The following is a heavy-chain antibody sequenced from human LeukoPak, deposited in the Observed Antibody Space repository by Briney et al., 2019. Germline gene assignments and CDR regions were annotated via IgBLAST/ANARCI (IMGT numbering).Heavy chain of an antibody. CDR2: IYHSGST. CDR1: GGSISSSNW. J-gene: IGHJ4*02. V-gene: IGHV4-4*02. CDR3: TRERGDYYFDY. Sequence: ASGTLSLTCAVSGGSISSSNWWSWVRQPPGKGLEWIGEIYHSGSTYYNPSLKSRVTISVDTSKNQFSLKLSSVTAADTAVYYCTRERGDYYFDYWGQGTLVTVSS.